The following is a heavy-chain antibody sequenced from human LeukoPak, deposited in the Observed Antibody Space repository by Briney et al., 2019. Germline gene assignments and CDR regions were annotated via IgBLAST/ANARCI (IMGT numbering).Heavy chain of an antibody. J-gene: IGHJ5*02. V-gene: IGHV3-49*03. CDR3: TSQKDYYGSGSYWTFDP. CDR1: GFTFGDYV. Sequence: SGGSLRLSCTASGFTFGDYVMSWFREAPGKGLEWVGFIRSKAYGGTTECAASVKGRFTNSRDDSKSSAYVQMNSLKTGDTAVYYCTSQKDYYGSGSYWTFDPWGQGTLVTVSS. D-gene: IGHD3-10*01. CDR2: IRSKAYGGTT.